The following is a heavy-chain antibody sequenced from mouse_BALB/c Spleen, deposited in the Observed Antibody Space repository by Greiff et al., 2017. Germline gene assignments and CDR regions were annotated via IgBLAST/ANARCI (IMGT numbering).Heavy chain of an antibody. Sequence: VQLQQSGPELEKPGASVKISCKASGYSFTGYNMNWVKQSNGKSLEWIGNIDPYNGGTSYNQKFKGKATLTVDKSSSTAYMQLKSLTSEDSAVYYCARGGSPTVVARGLDYWGQGTTLTVSS. J-gene: IGHJ2*01. CDR3: ARGGSPTVVARGLDY. D-gene: IGHD1-1*01. CDR1: GYSFTGYN. CDR2: IDPYNGGT. V-gene: IGHV1S135*01.